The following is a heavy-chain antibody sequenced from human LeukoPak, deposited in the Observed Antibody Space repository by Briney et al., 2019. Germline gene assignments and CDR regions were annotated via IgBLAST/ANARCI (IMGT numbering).Heavy chain of an antibody. J-gene: IGHJ6*04. CDR2: ISSDGSYK. D-gene: IGHD3-10*02. CDR1: GFTFSSHA. Sequence: GGSLRLSCAASGFTFSSHALHWVRQAPGKGLEWVAVISSDGSYKYYADSVKGRFTISRDNSKNTLYLQMNSLRAEDTAVYYCAELGITMIGGVWGKGTTVTISS. CDR3: AELGITMIGGV. V-gene: IGHV3-30*04.